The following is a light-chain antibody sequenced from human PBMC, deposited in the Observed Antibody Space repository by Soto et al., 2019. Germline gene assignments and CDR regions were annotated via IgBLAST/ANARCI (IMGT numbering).Light chain of an antibody. J-gene: IGLJ2*01. CDR1: SSDIGGYNY. CDR2: DVT. Sequence: QSALTQPASLSGSPGQSITLSCTGTSSDIGGYNYVSWYQQHPGNAPKLIIYDVTNRPSGVSNRFSGAKSGDTASLTISGLLAEYEADYYCSSYTISTTLSIFGGGTKLTVL. CDR3: SSYTISTTLSI. V-gene: IGLV2-14*01.